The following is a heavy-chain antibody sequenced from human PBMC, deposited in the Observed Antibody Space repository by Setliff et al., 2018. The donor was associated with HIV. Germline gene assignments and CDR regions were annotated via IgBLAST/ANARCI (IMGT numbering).Heavy chain of an antibody. J-gene: IGHJ3*02. Sequence: PSETLSLTCTVSGASISSYYWSWIRQPPGKGLEWIGYIYYSGSTNYNPSLKSQVTISVDTSKNQFSLKLSSVTAADTAVYYCARSRRYYDSSGYYPGAFDIWGQGTVVTVSS. D-gene: IGHD3-22*01. CDR1: GASISSYY. CDR2: IYYSGST. V-gene: IGHV4-59*08. CDR3: ARSRRYYDSSGYYPGAFDI.